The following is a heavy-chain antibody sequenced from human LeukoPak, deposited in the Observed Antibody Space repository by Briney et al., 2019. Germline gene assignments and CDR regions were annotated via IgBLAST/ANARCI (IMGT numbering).Heavy chain of an antibody. CDR2: IKQDGSEK. CDR3: ARDNGVVHGVYYMDV. CDR1: GFTFINYW. Sequence: GGSLRLSCAAPGFTFINYWMTWVRQAPGKGLEWVADIKQDGSEKLYVNSVRGRFTISRDNAKMSLFLQMNSLRAEDTAVYYCARDNGVVHGVYYMDVWGKGTTVTVS. J-gene: IGHJ6*03. V-gene: IGHV3-7*01. D-gene: IGHD3-3*01.